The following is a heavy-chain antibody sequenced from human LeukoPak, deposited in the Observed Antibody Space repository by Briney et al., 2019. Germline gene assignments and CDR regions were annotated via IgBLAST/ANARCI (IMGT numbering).Heavy chain of an antibody. J-gene: IGHJ4*02. V-gene: IGHV1-18*01. CDR3: ARVAMFGAVAGSYFDY. CDR2: ISAYNGNT. Sequence: ASVKVSCKASGYTFTNYGISWVRQAPGQGLEWMGWISAYNGNTNYAQKLQGRVTMTTDTSTSTAYMELRSLRSDDTAVYYCARVAMFGAVAGSYFDYWGQGTLVTVSS. CDR1: GYTFTNYG. D-gene: IGHD6-19*01.